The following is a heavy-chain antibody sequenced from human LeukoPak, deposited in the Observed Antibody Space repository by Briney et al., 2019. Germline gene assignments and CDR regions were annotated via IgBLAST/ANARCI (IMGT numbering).Heavy chain of an antibody. D-gene: IGHD6-19*01. CDR3: AKESTPSKSIAVAGTPNFYSDY. CDR1: GFTFSSYG. V-gene: IGHV3-30*02. J-gene: IGHJ4*02. Sequence: GGSLRLSCAASGFTFSSYGMHWVRQAPGKGLEWVAFIRYDGSNKYYADSVKGRFTISRDNSKNTLYLQMNSLRAEDTAVYYCAKESTPSKSIAVAGTPNFYSDYWGQGTLVTVSS. CDR2: IRYDGSNK.